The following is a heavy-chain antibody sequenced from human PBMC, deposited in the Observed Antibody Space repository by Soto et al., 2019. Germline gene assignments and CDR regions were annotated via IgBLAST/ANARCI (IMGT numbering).Heavy chain of an antibody. D-gene: IGHD6-19*01. Sequence: ASVKVSCKASGDTFSSHALSWVRQAPGQGLEWMGWISAYNGNTNYAQKLQGRVTMTTDTSTSTAYMELRSLRSDDTAVYYCARSPDSSGWFPWGQGTPVTVSS. CDR1: GDTFSSHA. J-gene: IGHJ5*02. CDR3: ARSPDSSGWFP. V-gene: IGHV1-18*01. CDR2: ISAYNGNT.